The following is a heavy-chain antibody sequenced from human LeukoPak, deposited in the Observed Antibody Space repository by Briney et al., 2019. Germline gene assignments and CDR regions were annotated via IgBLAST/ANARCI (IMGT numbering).Heavy chain of an antibody. Sequence: GGSLRLSCAASGFTFSSYAMSWVRQAPGKGLEWVSAISGSGGSTYYADSVKGRFTISRDNSKNTLYLQMNSLRAVDTAVYYCAKGRNTMVRGVIKGFDYWGQGTLVTVSS. CDR3: AKGRNTMVRGVIKGFDY. D-gene: IGHD3-10*01. CDR1: GFTFSSYA. J-gene: IGHJ4*02. CDR2: ISGSGGST. V-gene: IGHV3-23*01.